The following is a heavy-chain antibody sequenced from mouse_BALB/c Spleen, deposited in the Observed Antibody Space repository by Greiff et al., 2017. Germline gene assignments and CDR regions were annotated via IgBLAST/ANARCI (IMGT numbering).Heavy chain of an antibody. CDR1: GYSFTGYN. V-gene: IGHV1-39*01. J-gene: IGHJ3*01. Sequence: VQLQQSGPELEKPGASVKISCKASGYSFTGYNMNWVKQSNGKSLEWIGNIDPYYCGTSYNQKFKGKATLTVDKSSSTAYMQLKSLTSEDSAVYYCAREGFYYYGSSSAWFAYWGQGTLVTVSA. CDR2: IDPYYCGT. D-gene: IGHD1-1*01. CDR3: AREGFYYYGSSSAWFAY.